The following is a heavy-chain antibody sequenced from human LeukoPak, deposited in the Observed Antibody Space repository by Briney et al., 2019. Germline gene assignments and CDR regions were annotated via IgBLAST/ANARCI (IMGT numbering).Heavy chain of an antibody. V-gene: IGHV4-61*02. CDR2: IYTSGST. D-gene: IGHD6-13*01. CDR1: GGSISSGSYY. J-gene: IGHJ4*02. CDR3: ARGKQYSSSWYGSRYYFDY. Sequence: SQTLSLTCTVSGGSISSGSYYWSWIRQPAGKGLEWIGRIYTSGSTNYNPSLKSRVTISVDTSKNQFSLKLSSVTAADTAVYYCARGKQYSSSWYGSRYYFDYWGQGTLVTVSS.